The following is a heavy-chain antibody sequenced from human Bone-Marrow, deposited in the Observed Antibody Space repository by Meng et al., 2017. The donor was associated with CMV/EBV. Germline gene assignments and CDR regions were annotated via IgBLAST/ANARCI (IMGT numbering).Heavy chain of an antibody. CDR3: ARRGIAALNDAFDI. V-gene: IGHV3-66*02. J-gene: IGHJ3*02. D-gene: IGHD6-13*01. Sequence: GESLKISCAASGFTSSSYSMNWVRQAPGKGLEWVSVIYSGGSTYYADSVKGRFTISRDNSKNTLYLQMNSLRAEDTAVYYCARRGIAALNDAFDIWGQGTMVTVSS. CDR1: GFTSSSYS. CDR2: IYSGGST.